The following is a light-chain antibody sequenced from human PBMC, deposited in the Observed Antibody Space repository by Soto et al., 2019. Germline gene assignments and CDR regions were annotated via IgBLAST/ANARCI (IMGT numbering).Light chain of an antibody. J-gene: IGKJ1*01. CDR2: DAS. Sequence: IVLTQSPVTLALSPGERAVLSCRASQSVSTSLAWYQRKPGQAPRLFIYDASKRAPGIPARFSGSGSGTDFTLTISSLEPEDIAVYYCQVRDVWPSFGQGTKV. CDR1: QSVSTS. CDR3: QVRDVWPS. V-gene: IGKV3-11*01.